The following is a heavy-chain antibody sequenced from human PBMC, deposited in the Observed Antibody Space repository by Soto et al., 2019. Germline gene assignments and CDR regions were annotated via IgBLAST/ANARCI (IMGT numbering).Heavy chain of an antibody. CDR2: ISGSGGTA. J-gene: IGHJ4*02. CDR1: GFTFRTYA. D-gene: IGHD5-18*01. Sequence: EVHLSESGGGSVQPGGSLRLSCMGTGFTFRTYAMGWVRRAPGKGLEWVSTISGSGGTAYYADSVKGRFTVSRDNSKNTLYLRLDTLRVEDTATYYCAKAHTPMVRFDSWGRGSLVSVSS. CDR3: AKAHTPMVRFDS. V-gene: IGHV3-23*01.